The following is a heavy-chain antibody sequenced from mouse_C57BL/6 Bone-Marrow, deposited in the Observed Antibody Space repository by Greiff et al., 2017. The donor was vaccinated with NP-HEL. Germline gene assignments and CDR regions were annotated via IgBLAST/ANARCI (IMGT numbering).Heavy chain of an antibody. V-gene: IGHV14-4*01. CDR1: GFNIKDDY. CDR3: TTIYYGNPWYFDV. J-gene: IGHJ1*03. CDR2: IDPENGDT. D-gene: IGHD2-1*01. Sequence: VQLQQSGAELVRPGASVKLSCTASGFNIKDDYMHWVKQRPEQGLEWIGWIDPENGDTEYASKFQGKATITADKSSNTAYLQLSSLTSEDTAVYYCTTIYYGNPWYFDVWGTGTTVTVSS.